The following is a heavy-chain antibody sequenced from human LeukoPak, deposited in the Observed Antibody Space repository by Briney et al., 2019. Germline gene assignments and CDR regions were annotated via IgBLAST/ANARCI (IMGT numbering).Heavy chain of an antibody. CDR1: GYTFTGYH. V-gene: IGHV1-2*02. CDR2: INPNSGGT. J-gene: IGHJ5*02. D-gene: IGHD1-26*01. Sequence: ASVKVSCKASGYTFTGYHMHWVRQAPGQGLEWMGWINPNSGGTNYAQKFQGRVTMTRDTSISTAYMELSRLRSDDTAVYYCARDPYSGSYQGWFDPWGQGTLVTVSS. CDR3: ARDPYSGSYQGWFDP.